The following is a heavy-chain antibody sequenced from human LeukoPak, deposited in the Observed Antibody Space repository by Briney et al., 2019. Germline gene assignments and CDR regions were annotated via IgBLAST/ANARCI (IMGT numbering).Heavy chain of an antibody. CDR2: MNPNSGNT. V-gene: IGHV1-8*01. CDR3: ARGFNRYYYDSSGYYWD. CDR1: GYTFTSYD. D-gene: IGHD3-22*01. Sequence: ASVKVSCKASGYTFTSYDINWVRQATGQGLEWMGWMNPNSGNTGYAQKFQGRVTMTRNTSISTAYMELSSLRSEDTAVYYCARGFNRYYYDSSGYYWDWGQGTWSPCPQ. J-gene: IGHJ4*02.